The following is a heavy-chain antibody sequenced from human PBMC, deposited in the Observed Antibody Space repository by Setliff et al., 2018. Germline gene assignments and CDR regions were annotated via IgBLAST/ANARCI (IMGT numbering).Heavy chain of an antibody. Sequence: GESLKISCRASGYNFANYWIGWVRQMPGKGLEWMAIIYPDDSDSRHSPSFRGQVTVSPDKSINTAYLQWSSLKASDTAMYYCARPGGFCDSNDCWDGYFDNWGQGTPVTVSS. CDR2: IYPDDSDS. CDR1: GYNFANYW. D-gene: IGHD4-4*01. V-gene: IGHV5-51*01. CDR3: ARPGGFCDSNDCWDGYFDN. J-gene: IGHJ4*02.